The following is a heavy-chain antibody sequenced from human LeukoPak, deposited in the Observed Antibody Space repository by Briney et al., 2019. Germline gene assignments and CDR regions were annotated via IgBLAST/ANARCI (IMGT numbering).Heavy chain of an antibody. CDR2: ISGSGGST. V-gene: IGHV3-23*01. J-gene: IGHJ4*02. CDR1: GFTFSSHA. D-gene: IGHD6-13*01. CDR3: AKDASSWYLYFDY. Sequence: GGSLRLSCTASGFTFSSHAMSWVRQAPGKGLEWVSSISGSGGSTYYADSVKGRFTISRDNSKNTLYLQMNGLRAEDTAVYYCAKDASSWYLYFDYWGQGTLVTVSS.